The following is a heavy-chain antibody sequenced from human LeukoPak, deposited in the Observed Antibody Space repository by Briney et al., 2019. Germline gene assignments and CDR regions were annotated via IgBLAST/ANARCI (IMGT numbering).Heavy chain of an antibody. J-gene: IGHJ3*02. Sequence: SETLSLTCAVYGGSFSGYYWSWIRQPPGKGLEWIGEINHSGSTNYNPSLKSRVTISVDTSKNHFSLKLSSVTAADTAVYYCARWGVRYNWHYLRSGDAFDIWGQGTMVTVSS. D-gene: IGHD1-7*01. CDR1: GGSFSGYY. CDR2: INHSGST. V-gene: IGHV4-34*01. CDR3: ARWGVRYNWHYLRSGDAFDI.